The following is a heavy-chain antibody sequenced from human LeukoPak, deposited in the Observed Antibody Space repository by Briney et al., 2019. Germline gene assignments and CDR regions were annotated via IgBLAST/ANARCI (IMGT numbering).Heavy chain of an antibody. J-gene: IGHJ4*02. V-gene: IGHV4-30-2*01. CDR2: VYHGGTT. CDR1: GGSISSRDYS. D-gene: IGHD6-25*01. Sequence: PSETLSLTCAVSGGSISSRDYSWNWIRQPPGKGLEWIGSVYHGGTTYYNPSLKSRVSISEDRSNNHFFLKLSSVTAADTATYFCARSPRGNYFDSWGEGTLVTVSS. CDR3: ARSPRGNYFDS.